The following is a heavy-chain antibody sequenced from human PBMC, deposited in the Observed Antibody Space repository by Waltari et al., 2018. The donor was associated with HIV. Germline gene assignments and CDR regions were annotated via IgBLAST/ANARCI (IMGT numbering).Heavy chain of an antibody. CDR3: ARHSSSHPYYYAMDV. J-gene: IGHJ6*02. CDR1: GFSSATYA. CDR2: ISGTGDHT. Sequence: EVQLLESGGGLVQPGQSLRFSCTVSGFSSATYARSWVRQAPGKGLEWVSAISGTGDHTFYADSVKGRFTISRDKSKRTLYLQMNSLRAEDTALYYCARHSSSHPYYYAMDVWGQGTTVTVSS. V-gene: IGHV3-23*01. D-gene: IGHD6-13*01.